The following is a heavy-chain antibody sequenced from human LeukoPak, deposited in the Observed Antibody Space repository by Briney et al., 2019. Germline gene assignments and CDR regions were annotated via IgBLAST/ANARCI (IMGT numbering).Heavy chain of an antibody. D-gene: IGHD7-27*01. CDR1: GYSFTSYY. J-gene: IGHJ5*02. V-gene: IGHV1-46*01. CDR2: INPSDSST. Sequence: ASVKVSCKASGYSFTSYYMHWVRQAPGQGLEWMGIINPSDSSTSYAQKFQGRVAMTRDTSTSTVYMELSSLRSEDTAVYYCARGGVAKLGPLDLWGQGTLVTVSS. CDR3: ARGGVAKLGPLDL.